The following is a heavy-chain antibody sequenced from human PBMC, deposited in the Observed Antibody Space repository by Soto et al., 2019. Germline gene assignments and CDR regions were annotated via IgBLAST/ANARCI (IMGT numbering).Heavy chain of an antibody. CDR2: IIPILGIA. V-gene: IGHV1-69*10. J-gene: IGHJ6*02. Sequence: VKVYCKAASGTIRSPSISRVRQAPGQGLEWMGRIIPILGIANYAQKFQGRVTITADKSTSTAYMELRSLRSDDTAVYYCASTPLPVFPYSSSWAKYGMDVWG. CDR1: SGTIRSPS. D-gene: IGHD6-13*01. CDR3: ASTPLPVFPYSSSWAKYGMDV.